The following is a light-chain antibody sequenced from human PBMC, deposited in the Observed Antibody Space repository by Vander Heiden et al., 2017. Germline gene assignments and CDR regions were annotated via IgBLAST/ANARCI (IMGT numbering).Light chain of an antibody. CDR3: SSFAGFNNYV. V-gene: IGLV2-8*01. Sequence: QSALTQPPSASGPPGQSVTIPCTGTSSDVGGYHYVSWYQQHPVKAPKVVIYEVSHRPSGFPARFSGSKSANPASLTVSGLQADHEADYYCSSFAGFNNYVFGTGTKVTVL. CDR2: EVS. J-gene: IGLJ1*01. CDR1: SSDVGGYHY.